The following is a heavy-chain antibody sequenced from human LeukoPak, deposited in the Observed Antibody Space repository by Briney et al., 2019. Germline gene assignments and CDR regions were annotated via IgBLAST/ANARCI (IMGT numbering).Heavy chain of an antibody. CDR3: ARGGIAVAGTFDY. Sequence: ASVKGSCTASGYTFTSYDINWVRQATGQGLEWMGWMNPNSGNTGYAQKFQGRVTMTRNTSISTAYMELSSLRSEDTAVYYCARGGIAVAGTFDYWGQGTLVTVSS. V-gene: IGHV1-8*01. CDR2: MNPNSGNT. CDR1: GYTFTSYD. D-gene: IGHD6-19*01. J-gene: IGHJ4*02.